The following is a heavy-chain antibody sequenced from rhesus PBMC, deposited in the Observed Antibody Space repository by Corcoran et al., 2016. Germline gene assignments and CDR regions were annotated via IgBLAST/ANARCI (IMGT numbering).Heavy chain of an antibody. J-gene: IGHJ4*01. D-gene: IGHD2-27*01. Sequence: EVQLVESGGGLVQLGGSLRLSCATSGFSFRDYYMYWVRQAPGKGLEWVSGIRYTCRSTYYADSVKGRFTISRDNSKNTLYLQMDSLRAEDTAVYYCARDGIVVVFTAHFDYWVQGVLVTVSS. CDR3: ARDGIVVVFTAHFDY. V-gene: IGHV3S18*01. CDR1: GFSFRDYY. CDR2: IRYTCRST.